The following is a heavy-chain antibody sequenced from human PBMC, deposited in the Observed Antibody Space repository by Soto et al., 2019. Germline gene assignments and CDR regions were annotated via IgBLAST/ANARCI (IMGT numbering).Heavy chain of an antibody. CDR3: ARESQAYQLSPNFYYDYGIDV. V-gene: IGHV1-18*04. Sequence: SVKVSCKASGYTFNIYGISWVRQAPGQGLEWVGWISAYNGNPHYASKLQDRVTLTTDTPTNTAYMELRSLRSDDTAVYYCARESQAYQLSPNFYYDYGIDVWG. CDR2: ISAYNGNP. CDR1: GYTFNIYG. D-gene: IGHD2-2*01. J-gene: IGHJ6*02.